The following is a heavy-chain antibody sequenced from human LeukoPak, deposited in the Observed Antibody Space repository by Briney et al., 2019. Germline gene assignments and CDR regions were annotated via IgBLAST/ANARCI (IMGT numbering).Heavy chain of an antibody. J-gene: IGHJ4*02. Sequence: PGGSLRLSCAASGFTFSSYGMHWVRQAPGKGLEWVAFIRYDGSNKYYADSVKGRFTISRDNSKNTLYLQMNSLRAEDTAVYYCAKDKASTVTNYFDYWGQGTLVTVSS. CDR1: GFTFSSYG. CDR3: AKDKASTVTNYFDY. V-gene: IGHV3-30*02. D-gene: IGHD4-17*01. CDR2: IRYDGSNK.